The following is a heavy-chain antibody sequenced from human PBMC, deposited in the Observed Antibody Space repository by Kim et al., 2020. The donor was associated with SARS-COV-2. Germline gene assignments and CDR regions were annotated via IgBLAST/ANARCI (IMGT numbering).Heavy chain of an antibody. V-gene: IGHV3-73*01. J-gene: IGHJ4*02. CDR3: TRHAVDIGPN. CDR2: IRSKANSYAT. CDR1: GFTFSGSA. D-gene: IGHD5-12*01. Sequence: GGSLRLSCAASGFTFSGSAMHWVRQASGKGLEWVGRIRSKANSYATAYAASVKGRFTISRDDSKNTAYLQMNSLKTEDTAVYYCTRHAVDIGPNWGQGTLVTVSS.